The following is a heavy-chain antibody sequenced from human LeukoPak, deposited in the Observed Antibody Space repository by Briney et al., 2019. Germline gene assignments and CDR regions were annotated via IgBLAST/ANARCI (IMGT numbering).Heavy chain of an antibody. D-gene: IGHD6-19*01. CDR3: ARGIVWGSSGWYVLDY. Sequence: SQTLSLTCAISGDSVSSNSAAWNWIRQSPSRGLEWLGRTYYRSKWYNDYAISVKSRITINPDTSKNQFSLQLNSVTPEDTAVYYCARGIVWGSSGWYVLDYWGQGTLVTVSS. CDR2: TYYRSKWYN. CDR1: GDSVSSNSAA. J-gene: IGHJ4*02. V-gene: IGHV6-1*01.